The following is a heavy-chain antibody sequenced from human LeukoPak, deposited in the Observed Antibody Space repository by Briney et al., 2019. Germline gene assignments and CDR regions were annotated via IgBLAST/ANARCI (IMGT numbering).Heavy chain of an antibody. J-gene: IGHJ4*02. Sequence: GGSLRLSCAASGFTFTSYWMHWVRQAPGKGLEWVSYITSSSSTIYYADSVKGRFTISRDNAKNSLYLQMNSLSDEDTAVYYSARGVKVTTVTQFDYWGQGTLVTVSS. CDR2: ITSSSSTI. D-gene: IGHD4-17*01. V-gene: IGHV3-48*02. CDR3: ARGVKVTTVTQFDY. CDR1: GFTFTSYW.